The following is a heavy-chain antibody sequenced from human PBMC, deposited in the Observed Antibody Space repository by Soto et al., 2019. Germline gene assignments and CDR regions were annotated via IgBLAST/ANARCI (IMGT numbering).Heavy chain of an antibody. V-gene: IGHV4-61*01. CDR1: GASVSSGNQY. Sequence: ETLSLTCTVSGASVSSGNQYWSWIRQPPGKRLEWIGFIYNSVITNYSPSLKSRVSISADTSRNQFSLKMSSVTAADTAVYYCARGWDANSWGQGALVT. D-gene: IGHD6-19*01. J-gene: IGHJ4*02. CDR2: IYNSVIT. CDR3: ARGWDANS.